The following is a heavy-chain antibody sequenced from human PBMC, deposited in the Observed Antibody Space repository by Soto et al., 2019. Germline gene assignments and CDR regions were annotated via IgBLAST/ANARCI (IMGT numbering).Heavy chain of an antibody. CDR1: GASISSGAYY. CDR2: IYYTGNS. D-gene: IGHD3-10*01. V-gene: IGHV4-31*03. J-gene: IGHJ4*02. Sequence: QVQLQESGPGLVKPSQTLSLTCTVSGASISSGAYYWSWIRQQPGKGLEWVGYIYYTGNSYYNPPLKIRISMSIDTSNNQVSRRLSSVTAADTAVDYCAAGSGTHYSVATGFDFWGLGTLVTVSP. CDR3: AAGSGTHYSVATGFDF.